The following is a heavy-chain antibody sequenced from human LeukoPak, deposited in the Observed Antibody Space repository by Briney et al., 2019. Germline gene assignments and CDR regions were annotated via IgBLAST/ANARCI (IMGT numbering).Heavy chain of an antibody. CDR1: GFTFSSYA. CDR3: AKDLSGLFYDILTGYLDY. V-gene: IGHV3-30*18. Sequence: GGSLRLSCAASGFTFSSYAMSWVRQAPGKGLEWVAVISYDGSNKYYADSVKGRFTISRDNSKNTLYLQMNSLRAEDTAVYYCAKDLSGLFYDILTGYLDYWGQGTLVTVSS. J-gene: IGHJ4*02. CDR2: ISYDGSNK. D-gene: IGHD3-9*01.